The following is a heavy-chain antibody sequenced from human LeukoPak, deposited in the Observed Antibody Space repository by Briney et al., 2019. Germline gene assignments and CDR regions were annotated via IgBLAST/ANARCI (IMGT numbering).Heavy chain of an antibody. CDR2: IDYSGGAA. J-gene: IGHJ6*03. CDR3: AREAIFGVVIDLNYYYYYMDV. CDR1: GFTFNSYA. V-gene: IGHV3-23*01. D-gene: IGHD3-3*01. Sequence: PGGSLRLSCSTSGFTFNSYAMGWVRQAPGKGLEWVSSIDYSGGAAYSADSVKGRFTISRDNSKNTLYLQMNSLRAEDTAVYYCAREAIFGVVIDLNYYYYYMDVWGKGTTVTVSS.